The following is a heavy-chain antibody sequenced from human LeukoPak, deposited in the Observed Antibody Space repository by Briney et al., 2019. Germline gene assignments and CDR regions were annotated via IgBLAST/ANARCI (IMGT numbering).Heavy chain of an antibody. J-gene: IGHJ4*02. CDR2: INAGNGNT. V-gene: IGHV1-3*01. D-gene: IGHD5-18*01. Sequence: ASVKVSCKASGYTFTSYAMHWVRQAPGQRLEWMGWINAGNGNTKYSQRFQGRVTITRDTSASTAYMELSSLRSEDTAVYYCARAGGAGVARDTYFDYWGQGTLVTVSS. CDR3: ARAGGAGVARDTYFDY. CDR1: GYTFTSYA.